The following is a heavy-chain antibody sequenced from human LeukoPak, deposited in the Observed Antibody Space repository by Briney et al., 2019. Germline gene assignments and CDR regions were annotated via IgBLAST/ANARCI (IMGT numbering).Heavy chain of an antibody. J-gene: IGHJ4*02. CDR3: ARALSSGSYFAYYFDY. D-gene: IGHD1-26*01. CDR1: GFTFSSYS. Sequence: PGGSLRLSCAASGFTFSSYSMNRVRQAPGKGLEWVSSISSSSSYIYYADSVKGRFTISRDNAKNSLYLQMNSLRAEDTAVYYCARALSSGSYFAYYFDYWGQGTLVTVSS. V-gene: IGHV3-21*01. CDR2: ISSSSSYI.